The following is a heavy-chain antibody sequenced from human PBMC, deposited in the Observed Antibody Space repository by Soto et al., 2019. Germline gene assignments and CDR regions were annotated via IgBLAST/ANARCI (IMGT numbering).Heavy chain of an antibody. D-gene: IGHD3-10*01. CDR1: GFTFSSYA. Sequence: GGSLRLSCAASGFTFSSYAMSWVRQAPGKGLEWVSAISGSGGSTYYADSVKGRFTISRDNSKNTRYLQMISLRAEDTAVDYSAEADAVREYYYYYGMDVWCLWSTGTFSS. CDR2: ISGSGGST. J-gene: IGHJ6*02. V-gene: IGHV3-23*01. CDR3: AEADAVREYYYYYGMDV.